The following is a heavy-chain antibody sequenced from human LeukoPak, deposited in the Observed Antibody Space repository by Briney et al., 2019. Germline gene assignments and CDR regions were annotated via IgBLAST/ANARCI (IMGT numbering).Heavy chain of an antibody. J-gene: IGHJ5*02. Sequence: SETLSLTCTVSGGSISSSSYYWGWIRQPPGKGLEWIGSIYYSGSTYYNPSLKSRVTISVDTSKNQFSLKLSSVTAADTAVYYCARGIVGAEDWFDPWGQGTLVTVSS. CDR2: IYYSGST. CDR3: ARGIVGAEDWFDP. V-gene: IGHV4-39*07. D-gene: IGHD1-26*01. CDR1: GGSISSSSYY.